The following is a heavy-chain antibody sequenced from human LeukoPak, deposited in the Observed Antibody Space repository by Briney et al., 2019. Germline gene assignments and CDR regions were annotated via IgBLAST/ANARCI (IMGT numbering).Heavy chain of an antibody. J-gene: IGHJ5*02. CDR1: GYTFTSYG. CDR2: ISAYNGNT. CDR3: ARGCRYGSARCWFDP. V-gene: IGHV1-18*01. D-gene: IGHD3-10*01. Sequence: ASVKVSCKASGYTFTSYGISWVRQAPGQGLEWMGWISAYNGNTNYAQKLQGRVTMTTDTSTSTAYMELRSLRSDDTAVYYCARGCRYGSARCWFDPWGRGTLVTVSS.